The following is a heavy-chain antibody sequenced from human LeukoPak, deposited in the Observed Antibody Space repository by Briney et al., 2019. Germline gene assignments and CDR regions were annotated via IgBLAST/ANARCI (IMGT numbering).Heavy chain of an antibody. CDR1: GGSISSYY. D-gene: IGHD5-18*01. V-gene: IGHV4-59*01. Sequence: PSETLSLTCTVSGGSISSYYWSWIRQPPGKGLEWIGFIYYSGSTHYNPSLKSRVTISVDTSKNQFSLKLSSATAADTAVYYCARTEESGYSYRYFGYYYYMDVWGKGTTVTVSS. CDR2: IYYSGST. J-gene: IGHJ6*03. CDR3: ARTEESGYSYRYFGYYYYMDV.